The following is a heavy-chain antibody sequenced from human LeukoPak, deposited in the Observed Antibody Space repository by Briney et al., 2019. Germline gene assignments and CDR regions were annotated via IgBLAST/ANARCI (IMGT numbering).Heavy chain of an antibody. J-gene: IGHJ6*02. CDR1: GGSISSYY. V-gene: IGHV4-59*01. Sequence: PSETLSLTCTVSGGSISSYYWSWIRQPPGKGLEWIGYIYYSGSTNYNPSLKSRVTISVDTSKNQFSLKLSSVTAADTAVYYCARGVRGWYEXXEYGMDVWGQGTTVTVS. CDR2: IYYSGST. CDR3: ARGVRGWYEXXEYGMDV. D-gene: IGHD6-19*01.